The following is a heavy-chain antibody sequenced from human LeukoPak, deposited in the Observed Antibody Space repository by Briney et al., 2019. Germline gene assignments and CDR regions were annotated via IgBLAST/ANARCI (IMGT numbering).Heavy chain of an antibody. D-gene: IGHD3-9*01. CDR3: ARDADYDILTGYYGAQGPFDY. V-gene: IGHV3-30*02. J-gene: IGHJ4*02. CDR2: IRSDATSK. CDR1: GFTFSSYG. Sequence: PGGSLRLSCAASGFTFSSYGMHWVRQAPGKGLEWVAFIRSDATSKWHVDSVKGRFTISRDNAKNSLYLQMNSLRAEDTAVYYCARDADYDILTGYYGAQGPFDYWGQGTLVTVSS.